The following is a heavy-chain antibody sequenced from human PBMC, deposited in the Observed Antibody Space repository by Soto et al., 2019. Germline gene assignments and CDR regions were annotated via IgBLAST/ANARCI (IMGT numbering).Heavy chain of an antibody. J-gene: IGHJ4*02. CDR2: ISYDGSNK. V-gene: IGHV3-30*03. CDR3: ASYYGDYPPPPLD. Sequence: QVQLVESGGGVVQPGRSLRLSCAASGFTFSSYGMHWVRQAPGKGLEWVAVISYDGSNKYYADSVKGRFTISRDNSKNTLYLQMSSLRAEDTAVYYCASYYGDYPPPPLDWGQGTLVTVSS. D-gene: IGHD4-17*01. CDR1: GFTFSSYG.